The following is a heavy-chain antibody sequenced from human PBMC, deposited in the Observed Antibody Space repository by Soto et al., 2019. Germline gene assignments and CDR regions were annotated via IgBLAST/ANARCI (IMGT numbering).Heavy chain of an antibody. CDR3: AKEMSYGRPYDY. J-gene: IGHJ4*02. CDR1: GFTFNNYA. CDR2: ISATGDNT. V-gene: IGHV3-23*01. Sequence: XGSLILSCAASGFTFNNYAVSWVRQAPGKGLEWVSAISATGDNTYYADFVEGRFTISRDNSKNTLYLQMNGLRAEDTAMYYCAKEMSYGRPYDYWGQGTLVTVSS. D-gene: IGHD1-26*01.